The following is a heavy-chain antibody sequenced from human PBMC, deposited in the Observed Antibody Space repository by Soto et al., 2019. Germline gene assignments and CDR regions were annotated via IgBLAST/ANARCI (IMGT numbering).Heavy chain of an antibody. D-gene: IGHD2-15*01. CDR3: ARDPSVGADTELAFDI. CDR1: GFTFSNAW. V-gene: IGHV3-48*04. CDR2: ISSSSSTI. J-gene: IGHJ3*02. Sequence: GGSLRLSCAASGFTFSNAWMSWVRQAPGNGLEWVSYISSSSSTIYYADSVKGRFTISRDNAKNSLYLQMNSLRAEDTAVYYCARDPSVGADTELAFDIWGQGTMVTVSS.